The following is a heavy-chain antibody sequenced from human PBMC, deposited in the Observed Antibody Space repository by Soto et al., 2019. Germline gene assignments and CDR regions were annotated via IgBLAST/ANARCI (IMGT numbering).Heavy chain of an antibody. V-gene: IGHV3-23*01. D-gene: IGHD3-3*01. Sequence: GGSLRLPCAASGFTFSTYAMSWVRQAPGKGLEWVSAISGSGGSTYYADSVKGRFTISRDNSKNTLYLQVNSLRAEGTGVYYCAKVYYNFWSGYDYWGQGALVTVSS. J-gene: IGHJ4*02. CDR2: ISGSGGST. CDR1: GFTFSTYA. CDR3: AKVYYNFWSGYDY.